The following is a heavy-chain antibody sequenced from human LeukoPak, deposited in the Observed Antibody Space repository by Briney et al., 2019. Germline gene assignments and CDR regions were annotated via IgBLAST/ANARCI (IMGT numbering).Heavy chain of an antibody. V-gene: IGHV3-53*01. D-gene: IGHD3-16*01. Sequence: GGSLRLSCAASGFTISSNYMSWVRQAPGQGLEWVSVIYSGGSTYYADSVKGRFTISRDNSKNTLNLQMNSVRAEDTAVYYCASAYTSSWHVYWGQGTLVTVSS. CDR1: GFTISSNY. CDR2: IYSGGST. J-gene: IGHJ4*02. CDR3: ASAYTSSWHVY.